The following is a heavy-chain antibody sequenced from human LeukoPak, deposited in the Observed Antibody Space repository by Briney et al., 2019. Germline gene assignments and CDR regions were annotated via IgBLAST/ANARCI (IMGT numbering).Heavy chain of an antibody. Sequence: GASVKVSCKASGYTFTSYGISWVRQAPGQGLEWMGWISAYNGNTNYAQKFQGRVTITTDESASTAYMELSSLRSEDTAVYYCARGPKLTGATMDVWGKGTTVTVSS. D-gene: IGHD1-7*01. V-gene: IGHV1-18*01. J-gene: IGHJ6*03. CDR1: GYTFTSYG. CDR3: ARGPKLTGATMDV. CDR2: ISAYNGNT.